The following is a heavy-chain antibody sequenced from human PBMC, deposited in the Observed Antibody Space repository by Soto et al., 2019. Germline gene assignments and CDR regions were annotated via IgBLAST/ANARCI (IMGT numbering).Heavy chain of an antibody. V-gene: IGHV4-59*01. Sequence: PSETLSLTCTVSGGSIIPFYWSWGRQPPGKGLEWIGYLYYSGNTNYNPSLKSRVTISVDASKNQVSLRLTSVTAADTAVYYCARVGGVAARTFDYWGQGTVVTVSS. D-gene: IGHD2-15*01. CDR3: ARVGGVAARTFDY. J-gene: IGHJ4*02. CDR2: LYYSGNT. CDR1: GGSIIPFY.